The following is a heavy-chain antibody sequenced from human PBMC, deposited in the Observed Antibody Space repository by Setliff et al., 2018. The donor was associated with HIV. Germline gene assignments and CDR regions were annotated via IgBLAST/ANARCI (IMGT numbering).Heavy chain of an antibody. V-gene: IGHV3-21*01. J-gene: IGHJ6*02. Sequence: PSETLSLSCAASGFNFRNYKMNWVRQAPGKGLEWVSSIDIGRGDIFYADSVQGRFTISRDNAKNSLYLQMDGLRAEDTAVYFCARDNLYSNTWNGSPVYGLDVWGQGTTVTDSS. CDR3: ARDNLYSNTWNGSPVYGLDV. D-gene: IGHD3-3*01. CDR2: IDIGRGDI. CDR1: GFNFRNYK.